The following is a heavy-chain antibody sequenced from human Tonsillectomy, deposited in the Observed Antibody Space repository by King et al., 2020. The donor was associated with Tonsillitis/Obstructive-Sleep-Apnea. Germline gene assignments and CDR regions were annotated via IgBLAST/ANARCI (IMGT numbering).Heavy chain of an antibody. D-gene: IGHD2-2*01. CDR1: GGSISSSNW. V-gene: IGHV4-4*02. CDR2: IYHSGST. J-gene: IGHJ6*03. Sequence: VQLQESGPGLVKPSGTLSLTCAVSGGSISSSNWWRWVRQPPGKGLEWMGEIYHSGSTNYNPSLKSRVTISVDKSKNQISVKLSSVTAADTAVYYCARMGCSSTSCFPKGVYYYMDVWGKGTTVTVSS. CDR3: ARMGCSSTSCFPKGVYYYMDV.